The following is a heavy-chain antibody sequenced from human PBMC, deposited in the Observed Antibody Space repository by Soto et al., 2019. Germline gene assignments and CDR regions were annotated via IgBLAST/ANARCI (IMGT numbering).Heavy chain of an antibody. J-gene: IGHJ4*02. D-gene: IGHD1-26*01. V-gene: IGHV4-34*01. Sequence: SETLSLTCAVYGGSFSGYYWSWIRQPPGKGLEWIGEINHSGSTNYNPSLKSRVTISVDTSKNQFSLKLSSVTAADTAVYYCARDIKRYSGSYYDYWGQGTLVTVSS. CDR3: ARDIKRYSGSYYDY. CDR1: GGSFSGYY. CDR2: INHSGST.